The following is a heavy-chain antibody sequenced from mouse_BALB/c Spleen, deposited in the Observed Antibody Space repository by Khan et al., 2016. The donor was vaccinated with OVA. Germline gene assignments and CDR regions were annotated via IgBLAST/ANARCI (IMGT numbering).Heavy chain of an antibody. J-gene: IGHJ4*01. V-gene: IGHV2-6-5*01. CDR3: AKDPPYYAMDY. CDR1: GFSLTDYA. Sequence: QVQLKQSGPGLVAPSQSLSITCTVSGFSLTDYAVSWICQPPGKGPDWLVVMWGGGSKYYNSALKSRLSISKDNSKSQVFLKMNSLQADDTAMYYCAKDPPYYAMDYWGQGTSGTVSS. CDR2: MWGGGSK.